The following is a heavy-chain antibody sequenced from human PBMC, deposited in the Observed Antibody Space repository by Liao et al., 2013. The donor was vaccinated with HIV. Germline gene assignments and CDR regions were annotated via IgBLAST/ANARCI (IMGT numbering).Heavy chain of an antibody. Sequence: QVQLQESGPGLVKPSETLSLTCTVSGGTSTHYYWSWIRQPPGKALEWVGHIFGSGSTNYNPSLKSRVTMSVDTSKNQFSLKLSSVTAADTAVYYCARASGGYYQYYFNYWGQGTQVTVSP. J-gene: IGHJ4*02. V-gene: IGHV4-59*12. CDR2: IFGSGST. CDR1: GGTSTHYY. CDR3: ARASGGYYQYYFNY. D-gene: IGHD3-22*01.